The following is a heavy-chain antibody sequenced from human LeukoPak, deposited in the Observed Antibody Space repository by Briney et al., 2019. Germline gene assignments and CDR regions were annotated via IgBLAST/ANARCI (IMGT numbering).Heavy chain of an antibody. CDR1: GFTFSNHW. Sequence: GSLRLSCAASGFTFSNHWMHWVRQVPGKGLVWVSHINSDGSWTSYADSVKGRFTISKDNAKNTVYLQMNSLRAEDTAVYYCVSFYETYWGRGTLVTVSS. V-gene: IGHV3-74*01. CDR3: VSFYETY. CDR2: INSDGSWT. J-gene: IGHJ4*02. D-gene: IGHD2/OR15-2a*01.